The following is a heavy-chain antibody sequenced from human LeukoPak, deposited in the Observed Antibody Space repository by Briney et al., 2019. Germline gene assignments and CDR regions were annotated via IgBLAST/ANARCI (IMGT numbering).Heavy chain of an antibody. V-gene: IGHV1-69*13. CDR1: GGTFSSYA. CDR2: IIPIFGTA. CDR3: ARTVGYGDYFDY. D-gene: IGHD4-17*01. Sequence: GASVKVSCKASGGTFSSYAISWVRQAPGQGLEWMGGIIPIFGTANYAQKFQGRVTITADESTSTAYMELSSLRSEDTAVYYCARTVGYGDYFDYWGQGTLVTVSS. J-gene: IGHJ4*02.